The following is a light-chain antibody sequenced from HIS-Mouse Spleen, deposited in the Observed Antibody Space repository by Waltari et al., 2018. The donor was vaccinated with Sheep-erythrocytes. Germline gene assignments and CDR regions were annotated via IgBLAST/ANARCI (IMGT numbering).Light chain of an antibody. J-gene: IGLJ2*01. Sequence: SYELTQPPSVSVSPGQTARITCSGDAFPKQYAYWYQQKPGQAPVLVIYKDSERPSGVHERFSGSSSGTTVTLNISGIQAEDEADYYCQSADSSGTYPVFGGGTKLTVL. CDR1: AFPKQY. CDR3: QSADSSGTYPV. V-gene: IGLV3-25*03. CDR2: KDS.